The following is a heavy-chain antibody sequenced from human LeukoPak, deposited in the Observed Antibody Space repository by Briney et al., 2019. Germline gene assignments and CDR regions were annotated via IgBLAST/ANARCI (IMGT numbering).Heavy chain of an antibody. V-gene: IGHV4-30-4*01. CDR2: IYYSGST. J-gene: IGHJ4*02. D-gene: IGHD1-26*01. CDR1: GGSISSGDYY. CDR3: ARATLYVGYFDY. Sequence: SETLSLTSTVSGGSISSGDYYWSWVRQPPGKGLEWIGYIYYSGSTYYNPSLKSRVTISVDTSKNQFSLKLSSVTAADTAVYYCARATLYVGYFDYWGQGTLVTVSS.